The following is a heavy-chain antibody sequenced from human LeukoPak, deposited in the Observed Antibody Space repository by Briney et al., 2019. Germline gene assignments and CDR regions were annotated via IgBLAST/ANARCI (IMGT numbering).Heavy chain of an antibody. CDR3: ARERRSYDYVWGSYRHRGEGWFDP. Sequence: PSETLSLTCAVSGGSISSYYWSWIRQPAGKGLEWIGRIYTSGSTNYNPSLKSRVTMSVDTSKNQFSLKLSSVTAADTAVYYCARERRSYDYVWGSYRHRGEGWFDPWGQGTLVTVSS. V-gene: IGHV4-4*07. CDR1: GGSISSYY. D-gene: IGHD3-16*02. J-gene: IGHJ5*02. CDR2: IYTSGST.